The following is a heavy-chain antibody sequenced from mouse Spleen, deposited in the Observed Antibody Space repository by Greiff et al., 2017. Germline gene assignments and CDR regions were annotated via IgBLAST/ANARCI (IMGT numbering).Heavy chain of an antibody. Sequence: QVQLQQSGAELVRPGTSVKVSCKASGYAFTNYLIEWVKQRPGQGLEWIGVINPGSGGTNYNEKFKGKATLTADKSSSTAYMQLSSLTSDDSAVYFCARGGYVPYFDYWGQGTTLTVSS. CDR1: GYAFTNYL. CDR3: ARGGYVPYFDY. J-gene: IGHJ2*01. CDR2: INPGSGGT. D-gene: IGHD2-2*01. V-gene: IGHV1-54*01.